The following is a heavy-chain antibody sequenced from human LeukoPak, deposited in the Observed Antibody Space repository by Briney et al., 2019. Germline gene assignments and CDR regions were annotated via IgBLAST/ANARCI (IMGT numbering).Heavy chain of an antibody. CDR3: ARDQHDTWSRRGNFDS. J-gene: IGHJ4*02. Sequence: PGGSLRLSCAASGFTFSSYSMNWVRQATGKGLEWVSSISSSSSYIYYADSVKGRFTISRDNAKNSLFLQMNSLRVEDTAVFYCARDQHDTWSRRGNFDSWGQGTLVIVSS. V-gene: IGHV3-21*04. D-gene: IGHD3-3*01. CDR1: GFTFSSYS. CDR2: ISSSSSYI.